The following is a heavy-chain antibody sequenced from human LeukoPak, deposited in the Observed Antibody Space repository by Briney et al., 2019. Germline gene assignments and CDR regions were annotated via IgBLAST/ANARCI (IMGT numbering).Heavy chain of an antibody. CDR3: ARDPYRFAFDI. D-gene: IGHD1-26*01. Sequence: PGGSLRLSCAASGFSFSTIYMSWVRQTPGQGLEWVANINVDGTAEYYVDSVKGRFTISRDNANISLYLQMNSLRAEDTAVYYCARDPYRFAFDIWGQGTVVLVSS. CDR2: INVDGTAE. J-gene: IGHJ3*02. CDR1: GFSFSTIY. V-gene: IGHV3-7*03.